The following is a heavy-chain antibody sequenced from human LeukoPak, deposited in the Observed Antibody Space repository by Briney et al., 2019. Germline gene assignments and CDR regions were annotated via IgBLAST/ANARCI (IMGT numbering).Heavy chain of an antibody. Sequence: GGSLRLSCAASGFTFSTYAMHWVRQAPGKGLEWVAFISYDGTNKYYADSVKGRFTISRDNSKNTLYLQMNSLRAEDTAVYYCARGVGIGEYFDYWGQGTLVTVSS. D-gene: IGHD3-10*01. J-gene: IGHJ4*02. CDR3: ARGVGIGEYFDY. V-gene: IGHV3-30-3*01. CDR1: GFTFSTYA. CDR2: ISYDGTNK.